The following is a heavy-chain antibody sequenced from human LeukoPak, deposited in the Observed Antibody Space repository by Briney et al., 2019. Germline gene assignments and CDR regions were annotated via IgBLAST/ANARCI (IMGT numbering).Heavy chain of an antibody. CDR1: GVTISSYY. V-gene: IGHV4-59*01. CDR3: ARDMGDAGAYFDY. D-gene: IGHD4/OR15-4a*01. J-gene: IGHJ4*02. Sequence: SETLSLTCTASGVTISSYYWSWVRQPPGKGLEWVWYIYYSGSTIYYASPKRRVTTSVATTKKQFSWKLSSVTAADTAGYYCARDMGDAGAYFDYWGQGTLVTVSS. CDR2: IYYSGST.